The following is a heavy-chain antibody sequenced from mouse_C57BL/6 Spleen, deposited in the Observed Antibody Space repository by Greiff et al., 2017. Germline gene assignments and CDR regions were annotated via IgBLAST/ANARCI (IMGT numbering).Heavy chain of an antibody. V-gene: IGHV1-22*01. D-gene: IGHD1-1*01. CDR1: GYTFTDYN. CDR3: AREPYYYSSRSWYFDV. Sequence: VQLKQSGPELVKPGASVKMSCKASGYTFTDYNMHWVKQSYGKRLEWIGYINPNNGGTSYNQKFKGKATLTVNKSSSTAYMELRSLTSEDSAVYYCAREPYYYSSRSWYFDVWGTGTTVTVSS. J-gene: IGHJ1*03. CDR2: INPNNGGT.